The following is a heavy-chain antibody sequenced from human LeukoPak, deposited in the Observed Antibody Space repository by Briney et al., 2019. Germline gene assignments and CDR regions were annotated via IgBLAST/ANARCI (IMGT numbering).Heavy chain of an antibody. CDR1: GYTFTSYD. Sequence: EASVKVSCKASGYTFTSYDINWVRQATGQGLEWMGWMNPNSGNTGYAQKFQGRVTMTRNTSISTAYMELSSLRSEDTAVYYCARVYVEYSGYDWRAHDAFDIWGQGTMVTVSS. CDR3: ARVYVEYSGYDWRAHDAFDI. D-gene: IGHD5-12*01. CDR2: MNPNSGNT. V-gene: IGHV1-8*01. J-gene: IGHJ3*02.